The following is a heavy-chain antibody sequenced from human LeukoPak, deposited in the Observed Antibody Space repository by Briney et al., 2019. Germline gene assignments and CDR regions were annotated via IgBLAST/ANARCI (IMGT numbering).Heavy chain of an antibody. CDR1: GFTFSNYW. Sequence: GGSLRLSCAVSGFTFSNYWMHWVRQGPGKGLVCVSRSSSDGSSTNYADSVKGRFTISRDNAKNTLYLQMNSLRAEDTAVYYCARVGGVLNTGDVFDYWGQGTLVTVSS. CDR3: ARVGGVLNTGDVFDY. D-gene: IGHD4-17*01. CDR2: SSSDGSST. V-gene: IGHV3-74*01. J-gene: IGHJ4*02.